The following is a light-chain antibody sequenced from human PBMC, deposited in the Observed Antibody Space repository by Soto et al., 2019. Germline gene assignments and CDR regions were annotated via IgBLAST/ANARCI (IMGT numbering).Light chain of an antibody. CDR3: QQYAMSPGT. V-gene: IGKV3-20*01. CDR2: GAS. Sequence: EIVLTQSPGTLSLSPGQRATLSCRASQSVSSSSLAWYQQKPGQAPRLLIYGASNRATGVPDRFSGSGSGTDFTVIISRLEPEDFAVYYCQQYAMSPGTFGQGTMLEIK. J-gene: IGKJ1*01. CDR1: QSVSSSS.